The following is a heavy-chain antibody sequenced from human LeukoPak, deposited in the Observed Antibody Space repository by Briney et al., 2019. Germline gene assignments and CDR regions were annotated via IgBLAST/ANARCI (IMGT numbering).Heavy chain of an antibody. CDR1: GGSISSGGYY. CDR3: ARVSQGLTIFGVVIT. J-gene: IGHJ5*02. Sequence: TSETLSLTCTVSGGSISSGGYYWSWIRQPPGKGLEWIGYIYHSGSTYYNPSLKSRVTISVDRSKNQFSLKLSSVTAADTAVYYCARVSQGLTIFGVVITWGQGTLVTVSS. CDR2: IYHSGST. V-gene: IGHV4-30-2*01. D-gene: IGHD3-3*01.